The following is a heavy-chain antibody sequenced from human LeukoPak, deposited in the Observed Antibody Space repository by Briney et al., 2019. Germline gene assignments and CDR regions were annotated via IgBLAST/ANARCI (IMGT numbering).Heavy chain of an antibody. D-gene: IGHD1-26*01. Sequence: AASVKVSCKASGYNFNNYGVSWVRQATGQGLEWMGWISAKTGNTNYAQKVQGRVTMTTDTSTTTAYMELRSLGSDDTAVYYCARGSYPYSHGMDVWGQGTTVTVSS. CDR1: GYNFNNYG. CDR2: ISAKTGNT. V-gene: IGHV1-18*01. CDR3: ARGSYPYSHGMDV. J-gene: IGHJ6*02.